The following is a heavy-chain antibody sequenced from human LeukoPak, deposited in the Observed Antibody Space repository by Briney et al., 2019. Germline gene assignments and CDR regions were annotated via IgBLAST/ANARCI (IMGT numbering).Heavy chain of an antibody. V-gene: IGHV4-31*03. Sequence: SQTLSLTCTVSGGSISSGGYYWSWIRQHPGKGLEWIGYIYYSGSTYYNPSLKSRVTISVDTSKNQFSLKLSSVTAADTAVYYCARDRYDFWSGSDVWGQGTTVTVSS. CDR3: ARDRYDFWSGSDV. CDR2: IYYSGST. CDR1: GGSISSGGYY. D-gene: IGHD3-3*01. J-gene: IGHJ6*02.